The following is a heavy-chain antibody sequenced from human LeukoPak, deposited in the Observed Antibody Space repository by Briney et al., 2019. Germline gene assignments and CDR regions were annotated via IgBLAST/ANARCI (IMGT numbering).Heavy chain of an antibody. Sequence: SETLSLTCTVSGGSISSGGYYWSWIRQPPGKGLEWIGYIYYSGSTYYNPSLKSRVTISVDTSKNQFSLKLSSVTAADTAVYYCARRNPFRPFDYWGQGTLVTVSS. CDR2: IYYSGST. CDR1: GGSISSGGYY. CDR3: ARRNPFRPFDY. J-gene: IGHJ4*02. V-gene: IGHV4-31*03.